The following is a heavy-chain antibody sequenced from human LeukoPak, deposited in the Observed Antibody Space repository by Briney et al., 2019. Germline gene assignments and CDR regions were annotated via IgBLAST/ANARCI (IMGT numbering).Heavy chain of an antibody. Sequence: GGSLRLSCGASGFTLSDYYMSWIRQAPGKGLEWVSYISSSSSYTNYADSVKGRFTISRDNAKNSLYLQMNSLRAEDTAVYYCARDGRMTTVTPDYDYWGQGTLVTVSS. CDR3: ARDGRMTTVTPDYDY. V-gene: IGHV3-11*06. J-gene: IGHJ4*02. CDR2: ISSSSSYT. CDR1: GFTLSDYY. D-gene: IGHD4-17*01.